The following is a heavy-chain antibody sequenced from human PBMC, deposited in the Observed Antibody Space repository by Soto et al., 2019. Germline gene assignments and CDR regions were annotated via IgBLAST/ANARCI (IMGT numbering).Heavy chain of an antibody. D-gene: IGHD4-17*01. Sequence: ASVKVSSKASGYTCSDHDISWVRQASGQGPEWLGWMNPNNGDTIDAQKFQGRVTMTKDTSIDTAYMELSSLTSEDTAVYYCASDYEGLDPWGQGTLVTVSS. V-gene: IGHV1-8*01. CDR3: ASDYEGLDP. CDR1: GYTCSDHD. J-gene: IGHJ5*02. CDR2: MNPNNGDT.